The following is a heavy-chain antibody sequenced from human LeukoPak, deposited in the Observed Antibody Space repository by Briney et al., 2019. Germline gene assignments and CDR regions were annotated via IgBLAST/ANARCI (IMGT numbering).Heavy chain of an antibody. V-gene: IGHV1-69*06. CDR1: GGTFSSYA. CDR2: IIPIFGTA. CDR3: ARDLFPVGGGSYLEFFDAFDI. J-gene: IGHJ3*02. D-gene: IGHD1-26*01. Sequence: GASVKVSCKASGGTFSSYAISWVRQAPGQGLEWMGGIIPIFGTANYAQKFQGRVTITADKSTSTAYMELSSLRSEDTAVYYCARDLFPVGGGSYLEFFDAFDIWGQGTMVTVSS.